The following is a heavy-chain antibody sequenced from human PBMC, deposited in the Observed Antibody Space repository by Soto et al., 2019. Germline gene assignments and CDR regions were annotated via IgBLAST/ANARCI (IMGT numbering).Heavy chain of an antibody. J-gene: IGHJ4*02. V-gene: IGHV4-59*01. D-gene: IGHD5-12*01. CDR1: GGSISSYY. CDR3: ARAILGADYTGYAYIDY. Sequence: SETLSLTCTVSGGSISSYYWSWIRQPPGKGLEWIGYIYYSGSTNYNPSLKSRVTISVDTSKNQFSLKLSSVTAADTAVYYCARAILGADYTGYAYIDYWGLGTPVTVSS. CDR2: IYYSGST.